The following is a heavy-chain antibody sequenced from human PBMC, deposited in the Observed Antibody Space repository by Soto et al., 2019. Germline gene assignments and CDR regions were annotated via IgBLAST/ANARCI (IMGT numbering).Heavy chain of an antibody. V-gene: IGHV1-58*01. J-gene: IGHJ3*02. CDR3: AAERLDAFDI. CDR1: EFTFTSSA. Sequence: SVKVSCKASEFTFTSSAVQCVRQARGQRLEWICWIGVGNGNTKDAQKFQERVTITKDMSTRTIHMELSSLTCEDTSHCGCAAERLDAFDIWGQGTMVTVSS. CDR2: IGVGNGNT.